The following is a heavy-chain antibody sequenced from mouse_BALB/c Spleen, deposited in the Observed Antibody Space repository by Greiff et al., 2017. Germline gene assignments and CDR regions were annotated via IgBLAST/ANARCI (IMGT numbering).Heavy chain of an antibody. CDR2: ISDGGSYT. Sequence: EVQRVESGGGLVKPGGSLKLSCAASGFTFSDYYMYWVRQTPEKRLEWVSTISDGGSYTYYPDSVKGRFTISRDNAKNNLYLQMSSLKSEDTAMYYCARAPVYYGYAMDYWGQGTSVTVSS. D-gene: IGHD1-1*01. V-gene: IGHV5-4*02. CDR3: ARAPVYYGYAMDY. CDR1: GFTFSDYY. J-gene: IGHJ4*01.